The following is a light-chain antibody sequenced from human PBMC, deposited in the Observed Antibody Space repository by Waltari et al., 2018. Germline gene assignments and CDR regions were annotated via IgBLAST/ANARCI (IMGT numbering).Light chain of an antibody. J-gene: IGKJ3*01. CDR3: QKYNIYPPA. Sequence: DVQMTQSPSSLSASIGDRVPITCRASQDISHYLASFQQKPGKAPKSLYYVASSMQSGVPYRFSVSGSGADVTVTISSLQPEDFATYCGQKYNIYPPAFGPGTRVEIK. CDR2: VAS. CDR1: QDISHY. V-gene: IGKV1-16*01.